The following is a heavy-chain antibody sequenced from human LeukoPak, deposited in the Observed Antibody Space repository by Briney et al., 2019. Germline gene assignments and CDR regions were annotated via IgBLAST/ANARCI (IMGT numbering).Heavy chain of an antibody. Sequence: GGSLRLSCAASGFTFSSYGIHWVRQAPGKGLKWVAVISYDGSNKYYADSVKGRFTISRDNSKNTLYLQMNSLRAEDTAVYYCAKDVRWQLLPYYYFDYWGQGTLVTVSS. V-gene: IGHV3-30*18. CDR2: ISYDGSNK. D-gene: IGHD2-15*01. CDR3: AKDVRWQLLPYYYFDY. CDR1: GFTFSSYG. J-gene: IGHJ4*02.